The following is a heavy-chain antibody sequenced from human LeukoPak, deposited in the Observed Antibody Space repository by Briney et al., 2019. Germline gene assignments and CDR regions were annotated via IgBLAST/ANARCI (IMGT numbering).Heavy chain of an antibody. D-gene: IGHD3-10*01. J-gene: IGHJ4*02. Sequence: ASVKVSCKASGYTFTGYYMHWVRQAPGQVLVWMGWINPNSGGTNYAQKFQGRVTMTRDTSISTAYMELSRLRSDDTAVYYCARDSLAVRRVNWQNDYRGQGTLVTVSS. CDR2: INPNSGGT. CDR1: GYTFTGYY. V-gene: IGHV1-2*02. CDR3: ARDSLAVRRVNWQNDY.